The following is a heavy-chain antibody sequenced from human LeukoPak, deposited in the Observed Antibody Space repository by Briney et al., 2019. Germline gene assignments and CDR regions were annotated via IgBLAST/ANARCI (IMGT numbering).Heavy chain of an antibody. V-gene: IGHV3-23*01. D-gene: IGHD6-19*01. Sequence: GGSLRLSCAASGFTFSSYGMSWVRQAPGKGLEWVSAISGSGGGTYYADSVKGRFTISRDNSKNTLYLQMNSLRAEDTAVYYCAKGYSSGWYVDSYYFDYWGQGTLVTVSS. CDR2: ISGSGGGT. CDR3: AKGYSSGWYVDSYYFDY. J-gene: IGHJ4*02. CDR1: GFTFSSYG.